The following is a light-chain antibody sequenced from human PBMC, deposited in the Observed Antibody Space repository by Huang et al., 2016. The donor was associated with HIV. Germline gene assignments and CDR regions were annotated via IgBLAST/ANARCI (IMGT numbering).Light chain of an antibody. CDR3: QQYNDWPRA. CDR2: GAS. V-gene: IGKV3-15*01. J-gene: IGKJ1*01. CDR1: QSVATK. Sequence: EIVMTQSPATLSVSPGERVTLSCRASQSVATKLAWYQHKPGQAPRLLIYGASSRATGVPARFSGSGSGTDFTLTIDSLQSEDFAVYYCQQYNDWPRAFGQGTKVEIK.